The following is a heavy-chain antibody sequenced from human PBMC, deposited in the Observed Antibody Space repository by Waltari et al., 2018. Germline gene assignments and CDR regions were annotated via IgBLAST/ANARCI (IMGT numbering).Heavy chain of an antibody. D-gene: IGHD2-2*01. CDR1: GGSFSGYY. J-gene: IGHJ6*03. CDR3: ARAGYCSSTSCEYYYYYYMDV. V-gene: IGHV4-34*01. Sequence: QVQLQQWGAGLLKPSETLSLTCAVYGGSFSGYYWSWIRQPPGKGLEWIGEIKHSGSTNYNPSLKSRVTISVDTSKNQFSLKLSSVTAADTAVYYCARAGYCSSTSCEYYYYYYMDVWGKGTTVTISS. CDR2: IKHSGST.